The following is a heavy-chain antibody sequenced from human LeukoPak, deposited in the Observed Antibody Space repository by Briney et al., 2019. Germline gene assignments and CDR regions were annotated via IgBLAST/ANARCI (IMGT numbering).Heavy chain of an antibody. J-gene: IGHJ4*02. V-gene: IGHV4-38-2*02. CDR3: ARDRQELFDY. CDR1: GYSISSGYY. CDR2: VYHSGST. Sequence: SETLSLTCGVSGYSISSGYYWGWIRQPPGKGLEWTGSVYHSGSTYYNPSLKSRVTMSVDTSKNQFSLKLSSATAADTAVYYCARDRQELFDYWGQGTLVTVSS. D-gene: IGHD1-26*01.